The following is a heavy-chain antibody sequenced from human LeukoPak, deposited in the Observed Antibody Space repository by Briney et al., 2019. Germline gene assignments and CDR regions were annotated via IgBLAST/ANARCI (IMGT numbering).Heavy chain of an antibody. Sequence: GGSLRLSCAASGFTFSYFGVSWVRQAPGKGLEWVSGISNSGSSTYYADSVKGRFTISRDNAKNSLYLQMNSLRAEDTAVYYCAELGITMIGGVWGKGTTVTISS. CDR2: ISNSGSST. V-gene: IGHV3-23*01. J-gene: IGHJ6*04. CDR3: AELGITMIGGV. CDR1: GFTFSYFG. D-gene: IGHD3-10*02.